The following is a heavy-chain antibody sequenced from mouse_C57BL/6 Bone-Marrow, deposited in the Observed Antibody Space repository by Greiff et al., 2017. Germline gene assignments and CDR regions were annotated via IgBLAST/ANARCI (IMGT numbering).Heavy chain of an antibody. CDR2: IWGGGST. J-gene: IGHJ4*01. D-gene: IGHD1-1*01. CDR3: AIYYYGSSYAMDY. Sequence: VHLVESGPGLVAPSQSLSITCTVSGFSFTSYGVDWVRQPPGKGLEWLGVIWGGGSTNYNSALMSRLSISKDNSKSQVFLKMNSLQTDDTAMYYCAIYYYGSSYAMDYWGQGTSVTVSS. V-gene: IGHV2-9*01. CDR1: GFSFTSYG.